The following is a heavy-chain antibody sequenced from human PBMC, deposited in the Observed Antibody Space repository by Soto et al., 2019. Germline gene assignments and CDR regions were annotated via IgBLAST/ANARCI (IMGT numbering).Heavy chain of an antibody. D-gene: IGHD3-22*01. V-gene: IGHV3-64*02. CDR2: MSSDGGIT. J-gene: IGHJ4*02. CDR3: ARVFYDSGGFYYDY. Sequence: GGSLRLSCAASGFTFSAYSMHWVRQAPGKGLECVSAMSSDGGITFYAGSVKGRFTISRDNSKNTLYLQMGSLRAEDMAVYYCARVFYDSGGFYYDYWGQGILVTVSS. CDR1: GFTFSAYS.